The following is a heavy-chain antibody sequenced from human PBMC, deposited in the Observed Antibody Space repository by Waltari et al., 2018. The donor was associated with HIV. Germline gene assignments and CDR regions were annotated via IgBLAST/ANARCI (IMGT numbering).Heavy chain of an antibody. CDR1: GFTFSSYA. D-gene: IGHD6-13*01. CDR2: ISGSGGST. J-gene: IGHJ6*02. V-gene: IGHV3-23*01. CDR3: ARRSRIARHYYGMDV. Sequence: EVQLLESGGGLVQPGGSLRLSCAASGFTFSSYAMSWVRQAPGKGLEWVSAISGSGGSTYYADSVKGRFTISRDNSKNTLYLQMNSLRAEDTAVYYCARRSRIARHYYGMDVWGQGTTVTVSS.